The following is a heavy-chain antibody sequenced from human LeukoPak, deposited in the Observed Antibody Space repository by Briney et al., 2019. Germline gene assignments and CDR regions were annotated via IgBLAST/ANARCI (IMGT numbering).Heavy chain of an antibody. Sequence: GGPLRLSCAASGFTFSSYWMSWVRQAPGKGLEWVANIKQDGSEKYYVDSVKGRFTISRDNAKNSLYLQMNSLRAEDTAVYYCARENRRLWFGEFNFDYWGQGTLVTVSS. CDR1: GFTFSSYW. D-gene: IGHD3-10*01. V-gene: IGHV3-7*01. CDR2: IKQDGSEK. J-gene: IGHJ4*02. CDR3: ARENRRLWFGEFNFDY.